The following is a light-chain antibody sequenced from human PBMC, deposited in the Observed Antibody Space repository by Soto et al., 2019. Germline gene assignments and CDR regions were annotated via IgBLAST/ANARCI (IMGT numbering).Light chain of an antibody. CDR2: AAS. CDR1: QSIISY. J-gene: IGKJ1*01. CDR3: QQSYSTPPP. V-gene: IGKV1-39*01. Sequence: DIQMTQSPSSLSASVGDRVTITCRASQSIISYLNWYQQKPGKDPKLLIYAASSLQSGVPSRFSGSGSGTDFTLTISSLPPEEFATYSCQQSYSTPPPFGQGNKVEIK.